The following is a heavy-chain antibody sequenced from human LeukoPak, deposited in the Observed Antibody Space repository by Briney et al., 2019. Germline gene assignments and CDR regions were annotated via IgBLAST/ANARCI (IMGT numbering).Heavy chain of an antibody. J-gene: IGHJ3*02. CDR3: ARDRDGELVLSAFDI. CDR1: GGTFSSYA. V-gene: IGHV1-69*05. CDR2: IIPIFGTA. D-gene: IGHD6-13*01. Sequence: ASVKVSCKASGGTFSSYAISWVRQAPGLGLEWMGRIIPIFGTANYAQKFQGRVTITTDESTSTAYMELSSLRSEDTAVYYCARDRDGELVLSAFDIWGQGTMVTVSS.